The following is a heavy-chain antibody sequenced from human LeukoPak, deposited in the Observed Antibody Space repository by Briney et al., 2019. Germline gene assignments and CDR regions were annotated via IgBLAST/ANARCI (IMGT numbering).Heavy chain of an antibody. D-gene: IGHD5-24*01. CDR2: ISAYNGNT. CDR3: ARVIPSAVEMATIADY. CDR1: GYTFTSYG. V-gene: IGHV1-18*01. Sequence: GASVKVSCKASGYTFTSYGISWVRQAPGQGLEWMGWISAYNGNTNYAQKLQGRVTMTTDTSTSTAYMGLRSLRSDDTAVYYCARVIPSAVEMATIADYWGQGTLVTVSS. J-gene: IGHJ4*02.